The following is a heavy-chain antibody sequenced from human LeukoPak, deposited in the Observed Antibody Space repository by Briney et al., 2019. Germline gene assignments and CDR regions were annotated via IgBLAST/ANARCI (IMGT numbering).Heavy chain of an antibody. CDR1: GGTFSSYA. Sequence: SVKVSCTASGGTFSSYAISWVRQAPGQGLEWMGGIIPIFGTANYAQKFQGRVTITADESTSTAYMELSSLRSEDTAVYYCARRTTVTNTYNWFDPWGQGTLVTVSS. CDR2: IIPIFGTA. V-gene: IGHV1-69*13. J-gene: IGHJ5*02. D-gene: IGHD4-17*01. CDR3: ARRTTVTNTYNWFDP.